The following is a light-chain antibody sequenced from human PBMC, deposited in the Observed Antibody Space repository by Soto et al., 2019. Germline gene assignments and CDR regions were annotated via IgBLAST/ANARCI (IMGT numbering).Light chain of an antibody. CDR1: QSISTW. V-gene: IGKV1-5*01. Sequence: DIPMTQSPSTLSASVGDRVTITCRASQSISTWLAWYQQRPGKAPKLLIYDASTLESGVPARFSGSGSGTEFTLTISSLQPDDFATYYCQQYSSFSFGFGPGTTVDIK. J-gene: IGKJ3*01. CDR2: DAS. CDR3: QQYSSFSFG.